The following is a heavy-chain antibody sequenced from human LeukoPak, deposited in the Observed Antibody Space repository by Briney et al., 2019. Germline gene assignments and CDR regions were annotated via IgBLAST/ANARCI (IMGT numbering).Heavy chain of an antibody. CDR1: GGSFSGYY. D-gene: IGHD1-1*01. J-gene: IGHJ4*02. Sequence: SETLSLTCALYGGSFSGYYWSWIRQPPGKGLEWIGEINHSGSTNYNPSLKSRVTISVDTSKNQFSLKLSSVTAADTAVYYCARGYTKDYWGQGTLVTVSS. V-gene: IGHV4-34*01. CDR3: ARGYTKDY. CDR2: INHSGST.